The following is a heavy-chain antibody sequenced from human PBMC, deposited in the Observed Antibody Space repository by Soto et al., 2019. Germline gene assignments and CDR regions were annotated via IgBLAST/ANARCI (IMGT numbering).Heavy chain of an antibody. Sequence: QVQLQESGPGLVKPSETLSLTCTVSGGSISSYYWSWIRQPPGKGLEWIGYIYYSGSTNYNPSLKSRVTIXVXTXTNQFSLKLSSVTAADTAVYYCARDRIPYYYYGMDVWGQGTTVTVSS. V-gene: IGHV4-59*01. CDR1: GGSISSYY. CDR3: ARDRIPYYYYGMDV. CDR2: IYYSGST. J-gene: IGHJ6*02.